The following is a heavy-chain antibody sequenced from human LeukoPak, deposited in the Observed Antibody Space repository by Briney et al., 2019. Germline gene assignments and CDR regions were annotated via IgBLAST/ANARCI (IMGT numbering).Heavy chain of an antibody. J-gene: IGHJ4*02. V-gene: IGHV1-18*01. CDR1: GYTFTSYD. CDR2: ISAYNGNT. Sequence: ASVKVSCKASGYTFTSYDINWVRQAPGQGLEWMGWISAYNGNTNYAQKLQGRVTMTTDTSTSTAYMELRSLRSDDTAVYYCARSLIPYDSSGYYPFDYWGQGTLVTVSS. D-gene: IGHD3-22*01. CDR3: ARSLIPYDSSGYYPFDY.